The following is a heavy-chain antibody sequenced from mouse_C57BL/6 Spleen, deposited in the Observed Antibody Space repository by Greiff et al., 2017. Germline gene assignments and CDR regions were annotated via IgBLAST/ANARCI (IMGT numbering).Heavy chain of an antibody. Sequence: VQLQQSGAELVRPGASVKLSCTASGFNIKDDYMHWVKQRPEQGLEWIGWIDPENGDTEYASKFQGKATITADTSSNTAYLQLSSLTSEDTAVYYCTTWEYYSSSPFDYWGQGTTLTVSS. CDR1: GFNIKDDY. CDR3: TTWEYYSSSPFDY. J-gene: IGHJ2*01. V-gene: IGHV14-4*01. D-gene: IGHD1-1*01. CDR2: IDPENGDT.